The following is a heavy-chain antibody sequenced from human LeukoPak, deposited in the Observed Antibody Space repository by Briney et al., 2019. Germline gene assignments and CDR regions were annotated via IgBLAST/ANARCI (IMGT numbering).Heavy chain of an antibody. CDR3: TGSSGWSY. J-gene: IGHJ4*02. Sequence: GGSLKLSCAASGFTFSGSAMHWVRQASGKGLEWVGRIRSKANSYATAYAASVKGRFTISRDDSKNTAYLQTNSLKTEDTAVYYCTGSSGWSYWGQGTLVTVSS. CDR1: GFTFSGSA. CDR2: IRSKANSYAT. V-gene: IGHV3-73*01. D-gene: IGHD6-19*01.